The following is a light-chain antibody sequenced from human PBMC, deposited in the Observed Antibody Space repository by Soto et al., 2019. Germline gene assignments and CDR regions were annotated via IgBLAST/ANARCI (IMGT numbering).Light chain of an antibody. Sequence: TALTSPPGTHACFPGGHSSQSYRASQSVSSTYLAWYQQKPGQAPRLLIYGASSRATGIPDRFSGSGSGTDFTLTISRLEPEDFAVYYCQQYGSSPETFGQGTKVDNK. CDR2: GAS. J-gene: IGKJ1*01. CDR3: QQYGSSPET. CDR1: QSVSSTY. V-gene: IGKV3-20*01.